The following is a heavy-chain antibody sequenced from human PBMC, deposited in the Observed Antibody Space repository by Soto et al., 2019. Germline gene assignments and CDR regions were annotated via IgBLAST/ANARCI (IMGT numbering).Heavy chain of an antibody. J-gene: IGHJ6*02. D-gene: IGHD5-18*01. V-gene: IGHV4-31*03. Sequence: QVQLQESGPGMVRPSQTLSVTCTVSGDSINSGDYFWSWIRQHPGKGLEWIGNIHYSGKTYHNPTLKSRISISVDTSNNQVSLKLSSVTAADTAVYFCARDRGDSAMVSDGMDVWGQGTTGTVSS. CDR1: GDSINSGDYF. CDR2: IHYSGKT. CDR3: ARDRGDSAMVSDGMDV.